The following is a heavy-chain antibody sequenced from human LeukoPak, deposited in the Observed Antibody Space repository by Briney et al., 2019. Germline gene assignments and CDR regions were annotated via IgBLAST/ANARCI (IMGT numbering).Heavy chain of an antibody. Sequence: ASVKVSCKASGYIFTRYGISWVRQAPGQGLEWMGWISAHYGNTNYAQKFQGRLTMTTDTSTNTAYMELRSLRPDDTAVYCCARDFFHGHCSGLSCFLLDYWGQGSLVTVSS. D-gene: IGHD2-15*01. CDR2: ISAHYGNT. CDR3: ARDFFHGHCSGLSCFLLDY. J-gene: IGHJ4*02. CDR1: GYIFTRYG. V-gene: IGHV1-18*01.